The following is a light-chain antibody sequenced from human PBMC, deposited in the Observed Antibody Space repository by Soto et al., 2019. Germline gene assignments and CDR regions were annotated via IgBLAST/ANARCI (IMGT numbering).Light chain of an antibody. CDR2: GAS. V-gene: IGKV3-20*01. CDR3: QQYGSSGT. J-gene: IGKJ1*01. CDR1: QSVSNNY. Sequence: EIVLTQSPGTLSLSPGERSTLSYRGSQSVSNNYLAWSQPKPGQAPRVLIYGASNRATGIPDRFSGSGSGTDFTLTISRLEPEDSAVYYCQQYGSSGTFGQGTKVDIK.